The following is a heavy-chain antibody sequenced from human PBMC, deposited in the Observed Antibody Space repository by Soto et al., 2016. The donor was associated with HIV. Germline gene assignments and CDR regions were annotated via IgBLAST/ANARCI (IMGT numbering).Heavy chain of an antibody. D-gene: IGHD6-25*01. Sequence: QVQLQESGPGLVKPSQTLSLTCTVSGDSISSGGYYWLWIRQHPGKGLEWIGYISYSGSTYYNPSLKSRVTISVDTSKSQFSLKLRFVTAADTAVYYCARDPAGFRVFDYWGQGTLVTSP. CDR2: ISYSGST. J-gene: IGHJ4*02. V-gene: IGHV4-31*03. CDR1: GDSISSGGYY. CDR3: ARDPAGFRVFDY.